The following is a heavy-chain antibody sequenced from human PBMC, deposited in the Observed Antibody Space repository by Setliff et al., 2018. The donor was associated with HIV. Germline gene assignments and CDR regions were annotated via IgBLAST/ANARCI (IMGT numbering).Heavy chain of an antibody. D-gene: IGHD3-3*02. J-gene: IGHJ3*02. CDR2: LYYGGTT. CDR3: AREHFWSGYYSYDAFDI. Sequence: PSETLSLTCTVSGDSISTSNSYWGWVRQPPGKGLEWIGSLYYGGTTYYNPSLQSRVAISVDTSKNHFSLKLSSVTAADTAVYYCAREHFWSGYYSYDAFDIWGQGTMVTVSS. CDR1: GDSISTSNSY. V-gene: IGHV4-39*02.